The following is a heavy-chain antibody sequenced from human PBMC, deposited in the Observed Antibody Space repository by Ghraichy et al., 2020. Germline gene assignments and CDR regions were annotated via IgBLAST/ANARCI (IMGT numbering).Heavy chain of an antibody. Sequence: SVKVSCKASGGTFSSYAISWVRQAPGQGLEWMGGIIPIFGTANYAQKFQGRVTITADESTSTAYMEPSSLRSEDTVVYYCARGFFYDSSGYYDAFDIWGQGTMVTVSS. D-gene: IGHD3-22*01. CDR2: IIPIFGTA. CDR1: GGTFSSYA. CDR3: ARGFFYDSSGYYDAFDI. J-gene: IGHJ3*02. V-gene: IGHV1-69*13.